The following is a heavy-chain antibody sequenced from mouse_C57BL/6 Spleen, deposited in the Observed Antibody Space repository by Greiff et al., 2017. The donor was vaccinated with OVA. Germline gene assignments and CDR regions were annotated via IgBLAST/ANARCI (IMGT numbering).Heavy chain of an antibody. V-gene: IGHV1-52*01. CDR3: AIYGNYVRAMDY. D-gene: IGHD2-1*01. CDR1: GYTFTSYW. Sequence: QVQLKQPGAELVRPGSSVKLSCKASGYTFTSYWMHWVKQRPIQGLEWIGNIDPSDSETHYNQKFKDKATLTVDKSSSTAYMQLSSLTSEDSAVYYCAIYGNYVRAMDYWGQGTSVTVSS. J-gene: IGHJ4*01. CDR2: IDPSDSET.